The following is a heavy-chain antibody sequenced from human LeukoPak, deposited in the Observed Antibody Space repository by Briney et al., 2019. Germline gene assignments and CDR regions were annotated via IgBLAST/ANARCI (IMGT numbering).Heavy chain of an antibody. J-gene: IGHJ4*02. D-gene: IGHD3-22*01. CDR3: AKDDYYDTSGYRD. CDR1: GFTFSSYG. V-gene: IGHV3-30*18. CDR2: ISYDVGKK. Sequence: GGSLRLSCAAPGFTFSSYGVHWVRQAAGKGLEWVAVISYDVGKKYYADSVKGRFTISRDNSKNTLYLQMNSLRAEDTAVYYCAKDDYYDTSGYRDWGQGTLVTVSS.